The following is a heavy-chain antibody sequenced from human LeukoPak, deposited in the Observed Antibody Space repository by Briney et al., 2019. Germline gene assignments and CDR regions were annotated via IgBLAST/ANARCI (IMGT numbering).Heavy chain of an antibody. Sequence: GGSLRLSCAASGFTFSSYGMHWVRQAPGKGLEWVAVISYDGSNKYYADSVKGRFTISRDNSKNTLYLQMNSLRAEDTAVYYCARQSYQLHAIDYWGQGTLVTVSS. D-gene: IGHD2-2*01. CDR1: GFTFSSYG. CDR2: ISYDGSNK. J-gene: IGHJ4*02. V-gene: IGHV3-30*03. CDR3: ARQSYQLHAIDY.